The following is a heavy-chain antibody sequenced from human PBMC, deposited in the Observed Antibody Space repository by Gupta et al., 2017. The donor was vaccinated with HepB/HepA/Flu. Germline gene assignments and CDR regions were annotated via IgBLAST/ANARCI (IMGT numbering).Heavy chain of an antibody. CDR2: IIPMFGTA. Sequence: QVQLVQSGAEVKKPGSSVKVSCKTSGGPFSNYPISWVRQAPGQGLEWMGGIIPMFGTANYVQKFQDRVTITADESTSTTYMELSSLRFEDTAMYFCARWKGVANKNFWSGLFDRWGQGALVIVSS. J-gene: IGHJ4*02. CDR3: ARWKGVANKNFWSGLFDR. V-gene: IGHV1-69*01. CDR1: GGPFSNYP. D-gene: IGHD3-3*01.